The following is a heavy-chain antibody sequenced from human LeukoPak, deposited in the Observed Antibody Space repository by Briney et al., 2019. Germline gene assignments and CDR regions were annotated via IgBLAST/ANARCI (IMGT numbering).Heavy chain of an antibody. CDR1: GGSISSGSYY. CDR3: ASPRREMVAFDI. D-gene: IGHD5-24*01. CDR2: IYTSGST. Sequence: PSETLSLTCTVSGGSISSGSYYWSWIRQPAGKGLEWIGRIYTSGSTNYNPSLKSRVTISVDTSKNQFSLKLSSVTAADTAVYYCASPRREMVAFDIWGQGTMVTVSS. J-gene: IGHJ3*02. V-gene: IGHV4-61*02.